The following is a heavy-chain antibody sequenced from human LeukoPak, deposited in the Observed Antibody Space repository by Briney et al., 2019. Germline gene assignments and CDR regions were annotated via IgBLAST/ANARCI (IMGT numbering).Heavy chain of an antibody. Sequence: GGSLRLSCAASGFSVSNNYMSWVRQAPGKGLEWVSVIYTGGSTYYADSVKGRFTISRDNSKNTLYLQMNSLRAEDTAVYYCAKVIPSITTVRGPNWFDPWGQGTLVTVSS. CDR1: GFSVSNNY. V-gene: IGHV3-53*01. CDR3: AKVIPSITTVRGPNWFDP. J-gene: IGHJ5*02. CDR2: IYTGGST. D-gene: IGHD3-10*01.